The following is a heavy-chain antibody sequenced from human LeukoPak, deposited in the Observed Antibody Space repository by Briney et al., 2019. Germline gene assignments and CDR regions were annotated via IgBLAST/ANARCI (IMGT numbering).Heavy chain of an antibody. CDR1: GGSFSGYY. CDR3: ARVRGVTTTDY. J-gene: IGHJ4*02. D-gene: IGHD3-10*01. Sequence: SETLSLTCAVYGGSFSGYYWSWIRQPPGKGLEWIGEINHSGSTNYNPSLKSRVTISVDTSKNQFSLKLSSVTAADTAVYYCARVRGVTTTDYWGRGTLVTVSS. V-gene: IGHV4-34*01. CDR2: INHSGST.